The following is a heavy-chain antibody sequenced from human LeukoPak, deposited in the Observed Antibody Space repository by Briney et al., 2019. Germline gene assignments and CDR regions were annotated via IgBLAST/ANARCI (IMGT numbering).Heavy chain of an antibody. CDR3: ARARVGYSSSWYYRY. J-gene: IGHJ4*02. CDR1: GGSSSGYY. V-gene: IGHV4-34*01. CDR2: INHSGST. D-gene: IGHD6-13*01. Sequence: KPSETLSLTCAVYGGSSSGYYWSWIRQPPGKGLEWIGEINHSGSTNYNPSLKSRVTISVDTSKNQFSLKLSSVTAADTAVYYCARARVGYSSSWYYRYWGQGTLVTVSS.